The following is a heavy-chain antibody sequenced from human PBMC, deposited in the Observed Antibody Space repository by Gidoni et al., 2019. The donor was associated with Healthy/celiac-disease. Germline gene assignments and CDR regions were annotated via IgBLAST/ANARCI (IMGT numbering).Heavy chain of an antibody. CDR3: AKASMVRGVIITLYYFDY. J-gene: IGHJ4*02. CDR1: GFPFSSYA. V-gene: IGHV3-23*04. CDR2: ISGSGGST. Sequence: EVQLVESGGGLVQPGGSLRLACAAAGFPFSSYAMSWVRQAPGKGLEWVSAISGSGGSTYYADSVKGRFTISRDNSKNTLYLQMNSLRAEDTAVYYCAKASMVRGVIITLYYFDYWGQGTLVTVSS. D-gene: IGHD3-10*01.